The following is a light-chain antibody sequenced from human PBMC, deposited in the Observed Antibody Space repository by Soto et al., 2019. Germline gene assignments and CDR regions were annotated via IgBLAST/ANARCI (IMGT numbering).Light chain of an antibody. Sequence: DIVMTQSPDSLAVSLGERATIKCKSSRTVLSTSHDRNYLVWYRQTSGQPPKLLMYWSSTRQSGVPDRFTGSGSGTDFTLTINNIQAEDVGVDDCHQHYGLPTFGPGTRLEL. CDR1: RTVLSTSHDRNY. CDR3: HQHYGLPT. J-gene: IGKJ5*01. V-gene: IGKV4-1*01. CDR2: WSS.